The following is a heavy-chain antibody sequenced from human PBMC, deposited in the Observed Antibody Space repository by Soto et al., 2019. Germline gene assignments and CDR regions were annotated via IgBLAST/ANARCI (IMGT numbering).Heavy chain of an antibody. D-gene: IGHD3-3*01. V-gene: IGHV1-18*01. Sequence: GASVKVSCKASGYTFTRYGSSWVRQAPGQGIEGMGWISAYNGNTNYAQKLQGRVTMTTDTSTSTAYMELRGLRSDATAVYYCARGNFCDFWSGYDYWGQGTLVTVSS. CDR3: ARGNFCDFWSGYDY. CDR2: ISAYNGNT. CDR1: GYTFTRYG. J-gene: IGHJ4*02.